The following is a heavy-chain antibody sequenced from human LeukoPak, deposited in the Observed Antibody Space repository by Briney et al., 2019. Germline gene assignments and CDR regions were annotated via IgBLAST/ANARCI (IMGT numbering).Heavy chain of an antibody. CDR2: INHSGST. CDR3: ARGLYGSGPPRY. D-gene: IGHD2-15*01. CDR1: GGSFSGYY. V-gene: IGHV4-34*01. J-gene: IGHJ4*02. Sequence: SETLSLTCAVYGGSFSGYYWSWIRQPPGKGLEWIGEINHSGSTNYNPSLKSRVTISVDTSKNQFSLKLSSVTAADTAVYYCARGLYGSGPPRYWGQGTLVTVSS.